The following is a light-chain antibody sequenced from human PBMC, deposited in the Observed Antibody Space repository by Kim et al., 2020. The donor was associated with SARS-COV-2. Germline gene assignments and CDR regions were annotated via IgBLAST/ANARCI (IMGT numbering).Light chain of an antibody. CDR2: WAS. CDR1: QTVLYNSNNKNY. V-gene: IGKV4-1*01. J-gene: IGKJ2*03. CDR3: QQYYSTPPS. Sequence: DIVMTQSPDSLAVSLGERATLNCKSSQTVLYNSNNKNYLAWYQQKPGQAPKLLIYWASIRESGVSDRFSGSGSETDFTLTISSLQAEDVAFYYCQQYYSTPPSFGQGTKLEIK.